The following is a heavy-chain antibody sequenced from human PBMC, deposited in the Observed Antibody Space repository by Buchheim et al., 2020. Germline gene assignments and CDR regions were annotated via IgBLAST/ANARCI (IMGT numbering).Heavy chain of an antibody. D-gene: IGHD3-3*01. Sequence: QVQLVQSGAEVKKPGASVKVSCKASGYTFTSYYMHWVRQAPGQGLEWMGIINPSGGSTSYAQKFQGRVTMTRDTSTSTVYMELSSLRSEDAAVYYWARDRPHYDLWSGSDYWGQGTL. CDR2: INPSGGST. CDR1: GYTFTSYY. CDR3: ARDRPHYDLWSGSDY. V-gene: IGHV1-46*01. J-gene: IGHJ4*02.